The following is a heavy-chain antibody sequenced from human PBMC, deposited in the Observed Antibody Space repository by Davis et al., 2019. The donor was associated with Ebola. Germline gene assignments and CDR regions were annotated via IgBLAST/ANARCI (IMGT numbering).Heavy chain of an antibody. CDR3: ARAPKYYDFWSGYYTGYYYGMDV. CDR2: INHSGST. D-gene: IGHD3-3*01. V-gene: IGHV4-34*01. CDR1: GGSFSGYY. J-gene: IGHJ6*02. Sequence: SETLSLTCAVYGGSFSGYYWSWIRQPPGKGLEWIGEINHSGSTYYNPSLKSRVTISVDTSKNHFSLRLNSVTAADTAVYYCARAPKYYDFWSGYYTGYYYGMDVWGQGTTVTVSS.